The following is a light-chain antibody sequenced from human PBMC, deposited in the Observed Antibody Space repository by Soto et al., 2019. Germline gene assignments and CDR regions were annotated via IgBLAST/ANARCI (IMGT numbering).Light chain of an antibody. CDR3: SSYGSSNIPLYV. V-gene: IGLV1-44*01. J-gene: IGLJ1*01. CDR2: TAT. CDR1: SSNIGSYP. Sequence: QSVLTQPPSASATPGQRVAISCSGSSSNIGSYPVNWYQQLPGTAPKLLIHTATQRPSGVPDRFSGSKSGNTASLTVSGLQAEDEADYYCSSYGSSNIPLYVFGTGTKLTIL.